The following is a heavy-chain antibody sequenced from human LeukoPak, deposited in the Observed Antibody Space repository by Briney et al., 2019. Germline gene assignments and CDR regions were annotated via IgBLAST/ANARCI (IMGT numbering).Heavy chain of an antibody. Sequence: GASVKVSGKVSGYRLSAVSMHWVRQAPGKGLEWMGGFEPEDGATIYAERFQGRITMTEDTSTDTAYMDLSRLTSEDTAVYYCMIDYFDWASSRSGNYFWGQGTLVTVSS. D-gene: IGHD3-3*01. CDR2: FEPEDGAT. J-gene: IGHJ4*02. V-gene: IGHV1-24*01. CDR1: GYRLSAVS. CDR3: MIDYFDWASSRSGNYF.